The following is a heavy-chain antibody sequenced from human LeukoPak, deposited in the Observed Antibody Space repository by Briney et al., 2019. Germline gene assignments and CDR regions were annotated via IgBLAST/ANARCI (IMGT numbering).Heavy chain of an antibody. J-gene: IGHJ4*02. Sequence: PGGSLRLSCAASGFTFSDYYMSWIRQAPGKGLEWVSYISSSSSYTNYADSVKGRFTISRDNAKNSLYLQMNSPRAEDTAVYYCARDQPGAYYYDSSGYSLDYWGQGTLVTVSS. CDR1: GFTFSDYY. V-gene: IGHV3-11*06. D-gene: IGHD3-22*01. CDR2: ISSSSSYT. CDR3: ARDQPGAYYYDSSGYSLDY.